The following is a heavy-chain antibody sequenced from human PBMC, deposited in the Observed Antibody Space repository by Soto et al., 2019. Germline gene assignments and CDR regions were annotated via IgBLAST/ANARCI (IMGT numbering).Heavy chain of an antibody. Sequence: PSETLSLTCNVSGGSINSPDYYWSWIRQPPGKGLEWIGYIYYRGSIYYNPSLRSRLTISFDTSKIQFSLKLKSVTAADTAVYFCARGRYYDFWSSFSGMDLWGQGTLVTVSS. CDR2: IYYRGSI. J-gene: IGHJ5*02. D-gene: IGHD3-3*01. CDR1: GGSINSPDYY. CDR3: ARGRYYDFWSSFSGMDL. V-gene: IGHV4-30-4*01.